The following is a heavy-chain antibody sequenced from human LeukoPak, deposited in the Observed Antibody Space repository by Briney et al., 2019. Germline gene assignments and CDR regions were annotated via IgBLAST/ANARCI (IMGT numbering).Heavy chain of an antibody. CDR1: GGSVSSYY. J-gene: IGHJ4*02. V-gene: IGHV4-59*02. CDR2: IYYSGST. CDR3: ARSSYGPGGRYYFDY. Sequence: SETLSLTCTVSGGSVSSYYWSWIRQPPGKGLEWIGYIYYSGSTNYNPSLKSRVTISVDTSRNQLSLKVRSVTAADTAVYYCARSSYGPGGRYYFDYWGQGTLVTVSS. D-gene: IGHD3-10*01.